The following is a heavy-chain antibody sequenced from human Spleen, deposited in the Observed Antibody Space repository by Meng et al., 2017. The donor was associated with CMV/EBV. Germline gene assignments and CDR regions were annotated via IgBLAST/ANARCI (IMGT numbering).Heavy chain of an antibody. CDR1: GFTFSNYW. J-gene: IGHJ3*02. CDR2: IKQDGSEE. Sequence: GGSLRLSCVASGFTFSNYWMSWVRQAPGKGLEWVANIKQDGSEEYYVDSVKGRFTISRDNSKNTLYLQMNSLRAEDTAVYYCAKDLPLDAFDIWGQGTMVTVSS. V-gene: IGHV3-7*01. CDR3: AKDLPLDAFDI.